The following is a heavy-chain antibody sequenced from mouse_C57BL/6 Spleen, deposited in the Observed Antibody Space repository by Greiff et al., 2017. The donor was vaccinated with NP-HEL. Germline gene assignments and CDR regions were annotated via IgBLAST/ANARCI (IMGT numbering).Heavy chain of an antibody. D-gene: IGHD1-1*01. Sequence: QVQLQQPGAELVKPGASVKVSCTASGYTFTSYWMHWVKQRPGQGLEWIGRIHPSDSDTNYNQKFKGKATLTVDKSSSTAYMQLSSLTSEDSAVYYCASMITTVVARDYWGQGTTLTVSS. J-gene: IGHJ2*01. CDR1: GYTFTSYW. V-gene: IGHV1-74*01. CDR2: IHPSDSDT. CDR3: ASMITTVVARDY.